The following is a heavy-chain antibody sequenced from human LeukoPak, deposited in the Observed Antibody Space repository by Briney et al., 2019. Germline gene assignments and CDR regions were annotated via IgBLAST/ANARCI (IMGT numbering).Heavy chain of an antibody. D-gene: IGHD5-12*01. CDR1: GYTFTGYY. J-gene: IGHJ4*02. Sequence: ASVKVSCKASGYTFTGYYMHRVRQAPGQGPEWMGWINPNSGGTNYAQKFQGRVTMTRDTSISTAYMELRSLRSDDTAVYYCARDSPIVATKHFDYWGQGTLVTVSS. CDR3: ARDSPIVATKHFDY. V-gene: IGHV1-2*02. CDR2: INPNSGGT.